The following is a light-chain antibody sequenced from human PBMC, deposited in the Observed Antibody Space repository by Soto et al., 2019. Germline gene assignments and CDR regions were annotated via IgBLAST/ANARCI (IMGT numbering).Light chain of an antibody. J-gene: IGKJ4*01. CDR1: QNVYNN. Sequence: ESVMTQSPATLSVSPGEGATLSCKAIQNVYNNLALYQQRPGQPPSLLIYDASTRATGISARFSGSGYGTGFTLTLSSLQSEDFAVYFCQQCRNWPLTFGGGTKVELK. CDR3: QQCRNWPLT. CDR2: DAS. V-gene: IGKV3-15*01.